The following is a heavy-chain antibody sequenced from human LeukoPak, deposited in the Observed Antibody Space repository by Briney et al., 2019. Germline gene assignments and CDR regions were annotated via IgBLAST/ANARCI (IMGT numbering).Heavy chain of an antibody. CDR2: ISAYNGNT. Sequence: ASVKVSFKASGYTFTSYGISWVRQAPGQGLEWMGWISAYNGNTNYAQNLQGRVTMTTETSTSTAYMDLRSLRSDDTAVYYCARPLYYDSTGYHQYYFDHWGQGTLVTVSS. CDR1: GYTFTSYG. V-gene: IGHV1-18*01. D-gene: IGHD3-22*01. J-gene: IGHJ4*02. CDR3: ARPLYYDSTGYHQYYFDH.